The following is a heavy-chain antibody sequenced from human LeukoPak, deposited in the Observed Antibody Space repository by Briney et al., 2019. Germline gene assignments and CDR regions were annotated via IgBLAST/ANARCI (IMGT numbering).Heavy chain of an antibody. CDR2: INHSGST. Sequence: SETLSLTCAVYGGSFSGYYWSWIRQPPGKGLEWIGEINHSGSTNYNPSLKSRVTISVDMSKNQFSLKLSSVTAADTAVYYCARGGYYDFWSGYYTGWFDPWGQGTLVTVSS. V-gene: IGHV4-34*01. CDR1: GGSFSGYY. J-gene: IGHJ5*02. CDR3: ARGGYYDFWSGYYTGWFDP. D-gene: IGHD3-3*01.